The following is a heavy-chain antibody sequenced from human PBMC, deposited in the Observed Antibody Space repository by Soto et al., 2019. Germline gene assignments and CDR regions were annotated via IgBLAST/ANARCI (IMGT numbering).Heavy chain of an antibody. J-gene: IGHJ6*02. CDR1: GYTFTSYA. CDR3: ARDPSYYGMDV. Sequence: EASVKVSCKASGYTFTSYAMHWVRQAPGQRLEWMGWINAGNGNTKYSQSFQGRFTITRDTSARTAYMELSSLSFENTAVYYCARDPSYYGMDVWGQGTTVTVSS. CDR2: INAGNGNT. V-gene: IGHV1-3*01.